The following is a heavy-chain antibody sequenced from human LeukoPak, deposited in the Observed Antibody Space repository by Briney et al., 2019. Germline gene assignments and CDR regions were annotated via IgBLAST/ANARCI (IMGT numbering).Heavy chain of an antibody. J-gene: IGHJ4*02. Sequence: SETLSLTCTVSGYSISSGYYWGWIRQPPGKGLEWIGSIYHSGSTYYNPSLKSRLTISVDTSKNQFSLKLRSVTASDTAVYYCARVPSYYDFWSGYPDYFDYWGQGTLVTVSS. V-gene: IGHV4-38-2*02. CDR1: GYSISSGYY. CDR2: IYHSGST. D-gene: IGHD3-3*01. CDR3: ARVPSYYDFWSGYPDYFDY.